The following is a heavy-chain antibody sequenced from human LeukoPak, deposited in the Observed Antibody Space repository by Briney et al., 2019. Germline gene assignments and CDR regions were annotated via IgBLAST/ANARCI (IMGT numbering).Heavy chain of an antibody. V-gene: IGHV1-18*01. CDR1: ACTCTSSG. CDR3: ARGAADYGDY. CDR2: ISAYNGNT. J-gene: IGHJ4*02. Sequence: ASVKVCCRTSACTCTSSGISWVRQAPGQGIEWMGWISAYNGNTNYAQKLQGRVTMTTDTSTSTAYIELTSLSSDDTAVYYCARGAADYGDYWGQGTLVTVSS.